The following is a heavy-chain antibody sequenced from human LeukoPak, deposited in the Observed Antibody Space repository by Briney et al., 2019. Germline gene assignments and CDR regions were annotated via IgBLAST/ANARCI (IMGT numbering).Heavy chain of an antibody. CDR1: GYTFTGYY. J-gene: IGHJ4*02. CDR3: ARAGSGSYLFDY. D-gene: IGHD3-10*01. Sequence: GSVKVSCKASGYTFTGYYMHWVRQAPGQGLEWMGWINPNSGGTNYAQKFQGWVTMTRDTSISTAYMELSSLRSEDTAVYYCARAGSGSYLFDYWGQGILVTVSS. V-gene: IGHV1-2*04. CDR2: INPNSGGT.